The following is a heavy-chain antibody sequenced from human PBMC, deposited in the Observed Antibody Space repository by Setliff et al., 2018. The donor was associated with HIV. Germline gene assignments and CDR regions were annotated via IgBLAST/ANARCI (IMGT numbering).Heavy chain of an antibody. Sequence: PSETLSLTCTVSGDSIDRSNFFWTWIRQHPGKGLEWIGYIYYSGSATYNPSLKSQASISVDTSRNEFSLKLSSVTAADTAVYFCARGGAFCDRDSCYYLDYWGQGNPVTVSS. D-gene: IGHD2-21*02. J-gene: IGHJ4*02. CDR3: ARGGAFCDRDSCYYLDY. CDR2: IYYSGSA. V-gene: IGHV4-31*01. CDR1: GDSIDRSNFF.